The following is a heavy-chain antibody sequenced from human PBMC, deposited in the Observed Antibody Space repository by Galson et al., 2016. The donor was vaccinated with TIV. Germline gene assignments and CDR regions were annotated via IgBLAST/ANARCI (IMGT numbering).Heavy chain of an antibody. CDR2: ISAYDGNT. Sequence: SVKVSCKASGYTFSTYDISWVRQAPGQGLEWMGWISAYDGNTKYSQKFQGRITMTTDTSTSTAYMELRSLRSNDTAVYYCARDLDTVVVPGAQRDPTNYPYGMDVWGQGTTVIVSS. V-gene: IGHV1-18*01. CDR3: ARDLDTVVVPGAQRDPTNYPYGMDV. J-gene: IGHJ6*02. CDR1: GYTFSTYD. D-gene: IGHD2-2*03.